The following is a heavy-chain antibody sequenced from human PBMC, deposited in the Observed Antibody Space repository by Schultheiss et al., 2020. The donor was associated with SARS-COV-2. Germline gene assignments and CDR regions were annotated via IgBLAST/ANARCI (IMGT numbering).Heavy chain of an antibody. V-gene: IGHV4-30-4*01. Sequence: SETLSLTCTVSGGSISSGDYYWSWIRQPPGKGLEWIGYIYYSGSTYYNPSLKSRVTISVDTSKNQFSLKLSSVTAADTAVYYCASSYSNYAGKSWFDPWGQGTLVTVSS. CDR2: IYYSGST. CDR3: ASSYSNYAGKSWFDP. J-gene: IGHJ5*02. CDR1: GGSISSGDYY. D-gene: IGHD4-11*01.